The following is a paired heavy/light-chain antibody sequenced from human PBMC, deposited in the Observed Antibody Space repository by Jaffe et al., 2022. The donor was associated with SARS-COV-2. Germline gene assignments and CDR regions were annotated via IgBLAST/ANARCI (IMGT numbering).Heavy chain of an antibody. CDR3: ARDPGNDYVWGSYRPWYFDL. CDR1: GFTFSDYY. CDR2: ISSSGSTI. Sequence: QVQLVESGGGLVKPGGSLRLSCAASGFTFSDYYMSWIRQAPGKGLEWVSYISSSGSTIYYADSVKGRFTISRDNAKNSLYLQMNSLRAEDTAVYYCARDPGNDYVWGSYRPWYFDLWGRGTLVTVSS. D-gene: IGHD3-16*02. J-gene: IGHJ2*01. V-gene: IGHV3-11*01.
Light chain of an antibody. V-gene: IGLV3-1*01. CDR1: KLGDKY. CDR2: QDS. J-gene: IGLJ2*01. CDR3: QAWDSSTPYVV. Sequence: SYELTQPPSVSVSPGQTASITCSGDKLGDKYACWYQQKPGQSPVLVIYQDSKRPSGIPERFSGSNSGNTATLTISGTQAMDEADYYCQAWDSSTPYVVFGGGTKLTVL.